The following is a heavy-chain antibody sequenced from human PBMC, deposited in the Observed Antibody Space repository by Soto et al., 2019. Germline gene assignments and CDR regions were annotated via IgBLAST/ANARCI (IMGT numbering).Heavy chain of an antibody. D-gene: IGHD3-10*01. Sequence: GASVKVSCKASGYTFTGYYMHWVRQAPGQGLEWMGWINPNSGGTNYAQKFQGWVTMTRDTSISTAYMELSRLRSDDTAVYYCARALTMVRGGRRYYYGMDVWGQGTTVTVSS. V-gene: IGHV1-2*04. CDR2: INPNSGGT. CDR3: ARALTMVRGGRRYYYGMDV. CDR1: GYTFTGYY. J-gene: IGHJ6*02.